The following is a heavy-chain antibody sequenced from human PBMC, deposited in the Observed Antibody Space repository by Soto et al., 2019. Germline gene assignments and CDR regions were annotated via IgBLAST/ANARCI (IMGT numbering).Heavy chain of an antibody. J-gene: IGHJ5*02. D-gene: IGHD3-22*01. CDR3: AKDSLWGYYDSSGYSNWFDP. CDR2: ISGSGCST. V-gene: IGHV3-23*01. Sequence: SLGLACAASGFTFSSYAMSWVRQAPGKGLEWVSAISGSGCSTYYADSVKGRFTISRDNSKNTLYLQMNSLRAEDTAVYYCAKDSLWGYYDSSGYSNWFDPWGQGTLVTVSS. CDR1: GFTFSSYA.